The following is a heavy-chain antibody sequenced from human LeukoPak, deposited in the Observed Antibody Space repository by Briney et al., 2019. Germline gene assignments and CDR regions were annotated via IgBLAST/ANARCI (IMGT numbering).Heavy chain of an antibody. CDR2: LSYTGST. Sequence: SETLSLTCTVSGGSISSSSYYWGWIRQPPGKGLEWIGSLSYTGSTYYNPSLKSRLTSSADTSKNQFSLKLSSVTPADSAVYYCARHLGYCSSTSCYFAYWGQGTLVTVSS. D-gene: IGHD2-2*01. CDR1: GGSISSSSYY. CDR3: ARHLGYCSSTSCYFAY. V-gene: IGHV4-39*01. J-gene: IGHJ4*02.